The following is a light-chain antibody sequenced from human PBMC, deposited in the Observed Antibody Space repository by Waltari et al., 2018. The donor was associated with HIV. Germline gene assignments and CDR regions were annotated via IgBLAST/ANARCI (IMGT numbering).Light chain of an antibody. V-gene: IGKV1-9*01. Sequence: IHLTKSPSFLSESVGHRVPIPCRASQDSGNSVAWYQQRPGKAPKLLIYSTSTLQSGVPSRFRGSRSRTEFTLTIASLQAEDFATYFCQQLNTYPHTFGQGTKVEI. CDR2: STS. CDR3: QQLNTYPHT. CDR1: QDSGNS. J-gene: IGKJ2*01.